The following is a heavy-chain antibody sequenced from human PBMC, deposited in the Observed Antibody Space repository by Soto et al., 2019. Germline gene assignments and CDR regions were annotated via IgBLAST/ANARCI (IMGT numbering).Heavy chain of an antibody. J-gene: IGHJ4*02. CDR3: ARQGSVNPTSQNDY. CDR2: FYYSGST. Sequence: PATLSLTCTVSGGSISSSRLHWGWVRQPPGKGLEWIGSFYYSGSTYYNPSLKSRVTISVDTSKNQFSLEVTSVTAADTAVYYCARQGSVNPTSQNDYWGQGILVT. V-gene: IGHV4-39*01. CDR1: GGSISSSRLH. D-gene: IGHD3-16*02.